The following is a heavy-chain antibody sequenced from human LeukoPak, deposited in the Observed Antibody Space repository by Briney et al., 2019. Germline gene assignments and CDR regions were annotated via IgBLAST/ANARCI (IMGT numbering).Heavy chain of an antibody. Sequence: SETLSLTCAVYGGSFSGYYWSWIRQPPGKGLEWIGEINHSGSTNYNPSLKSRVTISLETSKNQFSLKVSSVTAADTAVYYCARSGFGKPYYYYMDVWGKGTTVTVSS. CDR3: ARSGFGKPYYYYMDV. V-gene: IGHV4-34*01. CDR1: GGSFSGYY. D-gene: IGHD3-22*01. J-gene: IGHJ6*03. CDR2: INHSGST.